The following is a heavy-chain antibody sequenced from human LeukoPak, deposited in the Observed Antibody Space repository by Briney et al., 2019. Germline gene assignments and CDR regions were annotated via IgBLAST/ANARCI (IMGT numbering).Heavy chain of an antibody. V-gene: IGHV1-2*02. J-gene: IGHJ6*03. CDR3: ARAGLGYSSSWDYYYYMDV. CDR1: GYTFTGYY. CDR2: INPNSGGT. D-gene: IGHD6-13*01. Sequence: EASVKVSCKASGYTFTGYYMHWVRQAPGQGLEWMGWINPNSGGTNYAQKFQGRVTMTRDTSISTAYMELSRLRSDDTAVYYCARAGLGYSSSWDYYYYMDVWGKGTTVTVSS.